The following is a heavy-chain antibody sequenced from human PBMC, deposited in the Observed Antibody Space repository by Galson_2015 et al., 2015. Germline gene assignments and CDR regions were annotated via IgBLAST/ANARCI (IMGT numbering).Heavy chain of an antibody. CDR3: AREDGITGIPFRCYYYYMDV. Sequence: SLRLSCAASGFTFSSYEMNWVRQAPGKGLEWVSYISSSGSTIYYADSVKGRFTISRDNAKNSLYLQMNSLRAEDTAVYYCAREDGITGIPFRCYYYYMDVWGKGTTVTVSS. CDR2: ISSSGSTI. D-gene: IGHD1-20*01. CDR1: GFTFSSYE. J-gene: IGHJ6*03. V-gene: IGHV3-48*03.